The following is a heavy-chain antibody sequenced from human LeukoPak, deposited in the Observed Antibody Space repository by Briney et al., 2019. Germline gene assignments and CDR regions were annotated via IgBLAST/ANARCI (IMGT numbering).Heavy chain of an antibody. D-gene: IGHD6-13*01. CDR2: FSRSGPDT. J-gene: IGHJ4*02. CDR3: AKGSLGSWYYFDY. Sequence: QAGGSLRLSCAASGFTFGSSAMSRVRQAPGKGPEWVSTFSRSGPDTYYADSVKGRFTIFRDNSKNTLYLQMNSLRAEDTAVYYCAKGSLGSWYYFDYWGQGTLVTVSS. CDR1: GFTFGSSA. V-gene: IGHV3-23*01.